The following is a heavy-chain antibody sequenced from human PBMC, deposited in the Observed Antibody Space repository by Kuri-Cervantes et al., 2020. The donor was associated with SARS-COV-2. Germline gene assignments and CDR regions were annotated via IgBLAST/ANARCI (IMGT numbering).Heavy chain of an antibody. Sequence: GGSLRLSCAASGFTFSSHAMHWVRQAPGKGLEYVSAISSNGGSTYYANSVKGRFTISRDNSKNTLYLQMGSLRAEDMAVYYCARGSIVVVIANLDIWGQGTMVTVSS. CDR3: ARGSIVVVIANLDI. CDR2: ISSNGGST. CDR1: GFTFSSHA. V-gene: IGHV3-64*01. J-gene: IGHJ3*02. D-gene: IGHD2-21*01.